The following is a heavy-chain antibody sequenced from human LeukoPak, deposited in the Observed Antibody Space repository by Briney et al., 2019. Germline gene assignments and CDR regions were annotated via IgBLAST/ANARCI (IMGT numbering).Heavy chain of an antibody. V-gene: IGHV1-18*01. CDR2: ISAYIGNT. CDR3: ARVGHVDPLDPRHIVVVPAAPEFDP. D-gene: IGHD2-2*01. J-gene: IGHJ5*02. Sequence: ASVKVSCKASGYTFNSHGFTWVRQAPGQGLEWMGWISAYIGNTNYAQRLQGRVTMTTDTSTSTAYMELRSLRSDDTAVYYCARVGHVDPLDPRHIVVVPAAPEFDPWGQGTLVTVSS. CDR1: GYTFNSHG.